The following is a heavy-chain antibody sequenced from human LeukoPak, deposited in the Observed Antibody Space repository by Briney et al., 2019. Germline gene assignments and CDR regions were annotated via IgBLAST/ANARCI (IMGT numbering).Heavy chain of an antibody. Sequence: GGSLRLSCAASGFTFSSYWMSWVRQAPGKGLEWVANIKQDGSEKYYVDSVKGRFTISRDNAKNSLYLQMNSLRAEDTAVYYCARDRYDYVWGSYRPLGYWGQGTLVTVSS. D-gene: IGHD3-16*02. CDR3: ARDRYDYVWGSYRPLGY. CDR1: GFTFSSYW. J-gene: IGHJ4*02. CDR2: IKQDGSEK. V-gene: IGHV3-7*01.